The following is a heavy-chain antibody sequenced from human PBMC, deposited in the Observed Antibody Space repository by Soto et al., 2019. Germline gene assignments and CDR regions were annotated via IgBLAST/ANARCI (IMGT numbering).Heavy chain of an antibody. Sequence: LRLSCAASGFTFSSYAMSWVRQAPGKGLEWVSAISGSGGSTYYADSVKGRFTISRDNSKNTLYLQMNSLRAEDTAVYYCAKVNIVATYYYYGMDVWGQGTTVTVSS. CDR2: ISGSGGST. CDR3: AKVNIVATYYYYGMDV. J-gene: IGHJ6*02. CDR1: GFTFSSYA. V-gene: IGHV3-23*01. D-gene: IGHD5-12*01.